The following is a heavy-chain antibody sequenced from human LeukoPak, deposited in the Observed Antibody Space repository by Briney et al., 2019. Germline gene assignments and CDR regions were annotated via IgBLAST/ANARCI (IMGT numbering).Heavy chain of an antibody. J-gene: IGHJ4*01. CDR1: GSSIRSSSYH. Sequence: SETLSLTCTVSGSSIRSSSYHWGWVRQPPGKGLEWIGNIHYSGSTSYNPSLKSRVTLSVDTSKNQFSLKLSSVTAADTAVFYCARLTGRDTSDWPYFHYWGQGALVTVSS. CDR2: IHYSGST. CDR3: ARLTGRDTSDWPYFHY. V-gene: IGHV4-39*01. D-gene: IGHD2-2*01.